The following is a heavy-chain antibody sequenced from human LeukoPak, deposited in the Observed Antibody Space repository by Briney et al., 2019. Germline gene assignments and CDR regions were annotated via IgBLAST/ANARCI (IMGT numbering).Heavy chain of an antibody. D-gene: IGHD1-26*01. Sequence: TGGSLRLSCAASGFIFSSYAMSWVRQAPGKGLEWVANIKQDGSEKYYVDSVKGRFTISRDNAKNSLYLQMNSLRAEDTAVYYCARGEWGFDYWGQGTLATVSS. CDR2: IKQDGSEK. CDR3: ARGEWGFDY. V-gene: IGHV3-7*04. J-gene: IGHJ4*02. CDR1: GFIFSSYA.